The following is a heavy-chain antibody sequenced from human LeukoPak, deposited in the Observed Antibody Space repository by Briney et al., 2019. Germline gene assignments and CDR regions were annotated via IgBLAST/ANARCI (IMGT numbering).Heavy chain of an antibody. D-gene: IGHD5-18*01. CDR2: IIPIFGTA. J-gene: IGHJ4*02. CDR3: ASGTLLGYSYGVHFDY. V-gene: IGHV1-69*13. CDR1: GGTFSSYA. Sequence: SVKVSCKASGGTFSSYAISWVRQAPGLGLEWMGGIIPIFGTANYAQKFQGRVTITADESTSTAYMELSSLRSEDTAVYYCASGTLLGYSYGVHFDYWGQGTLVTVSS.